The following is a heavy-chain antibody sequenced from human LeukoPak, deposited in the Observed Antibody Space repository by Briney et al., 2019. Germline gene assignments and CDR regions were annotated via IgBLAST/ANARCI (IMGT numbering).Heavy chain of an antibody. CDR2: ITSGGNT. D-gene: IGHD2-15*01. CDR3: AKYCSGGNCYSGLY. CDR1: GFIFSNYA. V-gene: IGHV3-23*01. Sequence: HPGGSLRLSCAASGFIFSNYAMTWVRQAPGKGLRWVSTITSGGNTYYADSVKGRFTISRDNSKNTLYLQMNSLRAEDTAVYHCAKYCSGGNCYSGLYWGQGTLVTVSS. J-gene: IGHJ4*02.